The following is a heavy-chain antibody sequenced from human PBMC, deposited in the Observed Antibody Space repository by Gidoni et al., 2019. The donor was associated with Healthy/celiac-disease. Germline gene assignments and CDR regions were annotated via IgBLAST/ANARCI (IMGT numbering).Heavy chain of an antibody. CDR1: GYTFTGYY. D-gene: IGHD4-4*01. CDR2: INPNSGGT. Sequence: QVQLVQSGAEVKKPGASVKVSCKASGYTFTGYYMHWVRQAPGQGLEWMGWINPNSGGTNYAQKFQGRVTMTRDTSISTAYMELSRLRSDDTAVDYCARGSDYSNYVVWFDPWGQGTLVTVSS. J-gene: IGHJ5*02. CDR3: ARGSDYSNYVVWFDP. V-gene: IGHV1-2*02.